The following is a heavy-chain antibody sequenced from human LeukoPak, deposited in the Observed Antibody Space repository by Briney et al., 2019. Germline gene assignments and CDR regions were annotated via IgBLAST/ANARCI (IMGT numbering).Heavy chain of an antibody. CDR3: ARDKLVVVPASYYYYDGMDV. Sequence: SVKVSCKASGGTFSSYAISWVRQAPGQGLELMGRVIPILGIANYAQKFQGRVTITADKSTSTAYMELSSLRSEDTAVYYCARDKLVVVPASYYYYDGMDVWGQGTTVTVSS. D-gene: IGHD2-2*01. CDR1: GGTFSSYA. CDR2: VIPILGIA. J-gene: IGHJ6*02. V-gene: IGHV1-69*04.